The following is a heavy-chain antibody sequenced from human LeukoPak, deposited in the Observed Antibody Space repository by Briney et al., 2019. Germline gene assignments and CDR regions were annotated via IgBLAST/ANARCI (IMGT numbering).Heavy chain of an antibody. V-gene: IGHV3-23*01. D-gene: IGHD6-13*01. CDR3: ANVLHSSSWNSEA. CDR1: GFTFNTYT. Sequence: GGSLRLSCAASGFTFNTYTMNWVRLVPGKGLEWVSLITGNGVSTYYADSVKGRFTISRDNSKNTLYLQMNSLRAEDTAVYYCANVLHSSSWNSEAWGQGTLVTASS. CDR2: ITGNGVST. J-gene: IGHJ5*02.